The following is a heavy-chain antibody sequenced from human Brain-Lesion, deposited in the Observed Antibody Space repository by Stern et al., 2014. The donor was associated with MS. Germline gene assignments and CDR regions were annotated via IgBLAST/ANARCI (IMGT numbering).Heavy chain of an antibody. CDR1: GYIFTGYY. V-gene: IGHV1-2*02. J-gene: IGHJ6*02. CDR3: ARDQRGITIFGVVTDYYYLGMDV. CDR2: IKPNTGGP. Sequence: QVQLVQSGAEVKKPGASVKVSCKTSGYIFTGYYIHWVRQAPGQGLEWMAWIKPNTGGPKYAQKLQGRVTMSRDTSISTAYVELSSLTSDDTAVYYCARDQRGITIFGVVTDYYYLGMDVWGQGTTVTVSS. D-gene: IGHD3-3*01.